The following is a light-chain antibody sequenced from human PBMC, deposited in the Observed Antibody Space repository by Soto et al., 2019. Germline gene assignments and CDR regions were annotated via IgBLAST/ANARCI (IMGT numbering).Light chain of an antibody. CDR1: QSVSNNY. V-gene: IGKV3-20*01. Sequence: IVLTQSPGTLSLSPGERATLSCRASQSVSNNYLAWYQQKPGQAPRLLIYDASSRATGIPDRFSGGGSGTDFTLTISRLETEDFAVYYCQQFSSYPLTFGQGTKVDIK. CDR3: QQFSSYPLT. J-gene: IGKJ4*01. CDR2: DAS.